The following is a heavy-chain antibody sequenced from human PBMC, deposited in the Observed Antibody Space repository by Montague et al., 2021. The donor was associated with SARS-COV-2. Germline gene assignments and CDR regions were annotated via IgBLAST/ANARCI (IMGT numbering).Heavy chain of an antibody. J-gene: IGHJ6*02. D-gene: IGHD3-9*01. CDR1: GFSLGTSGMC. Sequence: PVLVKPTQTLTLTCTFSGFSLGTSGMCVSWIRQPPGKALEWLARIDWDDDKYYSTSLKTRLTISKDTSKNQVVLTMTNMDPVDTATYYCARRTYDILTGYDYGMDVWGQGTTVTVSS. V-gene: IGHV2-70*11. CDR3: ARRTYDILTGYDYGMDV. CDR2: IDWDDDK.